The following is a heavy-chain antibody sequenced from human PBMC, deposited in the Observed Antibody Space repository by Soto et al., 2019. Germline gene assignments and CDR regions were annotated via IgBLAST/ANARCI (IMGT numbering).Heavy chain of an antibody. V-gene: IGHV1-2*02. J-gene: IGHJ3*02. CDR3: ARGGGVGVAGSAAFDM. CDR1: GYPVTAYY. D-gene: IGHD3-3*01. Sequence: QLHLVQSGAVVKKPGASVTVSCSASGYPVTAYYMHWVRQAPGRGLEWMGGINPATGAAKYTQTCQGRVTMTRDTSTSTVFMELGGLTSEASAVFYCARGGGVGVAGSAAFDMWGQGTVVTVSS. CDR2: INPATGAA.